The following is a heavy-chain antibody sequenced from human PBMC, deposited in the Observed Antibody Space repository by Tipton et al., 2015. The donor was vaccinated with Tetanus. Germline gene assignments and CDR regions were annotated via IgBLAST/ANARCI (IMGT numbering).Heavy chain of an antibody. CDR3: ARGGSKVWPPAPFDY. J-gene: IGHJ4*02. CDR2: IYTSGST. D-gene: IGHD4-11*01. V-gene: IGHV4-4*07. CDR1: GGSISSYY. Sequence: GLVKPSETLSLTCTVSGGSISSYYWSWIRQPAGKGLEWIGRIYTSGSTNYNPSLKSRVTMSVDTSKNQFSLKLSSVTAADTAVYYCARGGSKVWPPAPFDYWGQGTLVTVSS.